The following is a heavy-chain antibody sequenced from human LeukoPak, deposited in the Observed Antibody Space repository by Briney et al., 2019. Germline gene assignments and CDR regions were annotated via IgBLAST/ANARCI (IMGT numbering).Heavy chain of an antibody. CDR1: GGSISSYY. CDR3: ARVGIVRGVSTNWFDP. Sequence: SETLSLTCTVSGGSISSYYWSWIRQPAGKGLEWIGRIYTSGSTNYNPSLKSRVTMSVDTSKSQFSLKLSSVTAADTAVYYCARVGIVRGVSTNWFDPWGQGTLVTVSS. CDR2: IYTSGST. D-gene: IGHD3-10*02. V-gene: IGHV4-4*07. J-gene: IGHJ5*02.